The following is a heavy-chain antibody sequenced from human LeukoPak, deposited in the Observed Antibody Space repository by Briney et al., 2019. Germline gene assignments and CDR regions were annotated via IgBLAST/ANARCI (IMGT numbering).Heavy chain of an antibody. D-gene: IGHD2-2*02. Sequence: PGGSLRLSCAASGFTFSSYAMHWVRQAPGKGLEWVAVISYDGSNKYYADSVKGRFTISRDNSKNTLYLQMNSLRAEDTAVYYCARSDIVVVPAAIRHRYYYYYMDVWGKGTTVTVSS. CDR2: ISYDGSNK. CDR3: ARSDIVVVPAAIRHRYYYYYMDV. V-gene: IGHV3-30-3*01. CDR1: GFTFSSYA. J-gene: IGHJ6*03.